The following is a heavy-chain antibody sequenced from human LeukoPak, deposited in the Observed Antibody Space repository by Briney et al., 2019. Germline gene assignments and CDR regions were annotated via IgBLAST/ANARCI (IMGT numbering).Heavy chain of an antibody. CDR2: INWDGGST. CDR3: ARTTSYYYYMDV. Sequence: RGSLRLSCAASGFTFDDYGMSWVRQAPGKGLEWVSGINWDGGSTGYADSVKGRFTISRDNAKNSLYLQMNSLRAEDTALYYCARTTSYYYYMDVWGKGTTVTVSS. V-gene: IGHV3-20*04. J-gene: IGHJ6*03. CDR1: GFTFDDYG. D-gene: IGHD1-14*01.